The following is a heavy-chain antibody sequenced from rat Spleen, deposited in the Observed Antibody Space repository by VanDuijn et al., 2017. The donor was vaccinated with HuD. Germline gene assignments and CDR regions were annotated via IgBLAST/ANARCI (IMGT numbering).Heavy chain of an antibody. CDR3: TRHAYYDGYYHWYFDF. J-gene: IGHJ1*01. CDR2: ITSGDNNS. D-gene: IGHD1-12*03. CDR1: GFTFSDYN. V-gene: IGHV5-7*01. Sequence: EVQLVESGGGLVQPGRSLKLSCAASGFTFSDYNMAWVRQAPKKGLEWVATITSGDNNSYYLDSVKGRFTISRDNAKSTLYLQMDSLRSEDTATYYCTRHAYYDGYYHWYFDFWGPGTMVTVSS.